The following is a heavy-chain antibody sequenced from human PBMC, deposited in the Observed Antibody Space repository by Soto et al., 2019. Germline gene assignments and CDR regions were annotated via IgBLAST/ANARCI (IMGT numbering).Heavy chain of an antibody. V-gene: IGHV3-23*01. Sequence: EVQLLESGGGLVQPGGSLRLSCAASGFTFSSYAMSWVRQAPGKGLEWVSAISGSGGSTYYADSVKGRFTISRDNSKNTLYLQMNSLGAEDTAVYYCAKEYYGDYAYYYYYGMDVWGQGTTVTVSS. J-gene: IGHJ6*02. D-gene: IGHD4-17*01. CDR1: GFTFSSYA. CDR3: AKEYYGDYAYYYYYGMDV. CDR2: ISGSGGST.